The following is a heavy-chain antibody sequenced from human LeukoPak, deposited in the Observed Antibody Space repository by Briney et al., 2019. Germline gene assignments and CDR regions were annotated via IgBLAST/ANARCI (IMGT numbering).Heavy chain of an antibody. D-gene: IGHD3-22*01. CDR1: GGSISSYY. CDR3: ARDGKYYYDSSGYYWSVNWFDP. Sequence: SETLSLTCSVSGGSISSYYWSWIRQPPGKGLEWIGYIYYSGSTNYNPSLKSRVTISVDTSKNQFSLKLSSVTAADTAVYYCARDGKYYYDSSGYYWSVNWFDPWGQGTLVTVSS. V-gene: IGHV4-59*12. J-gene: IGHJ5*02. CDR2: IYYSGST.